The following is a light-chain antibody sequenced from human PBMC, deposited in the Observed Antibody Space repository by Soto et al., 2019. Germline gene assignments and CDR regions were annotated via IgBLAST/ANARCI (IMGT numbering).Light chain of an antibody. J-gene: IGLJ1*01. CDR3: SSYTSSSILV. CDR1: SXDIGGYNY. CDR2: EVR. Sequence: QSVLTQPASVSGSPGQSITISCTGTSXDIGGYNYVSWYRQHPCKAPKLMIYEVRNRPSEVSNRFSGSKSGNTASLTISGLQAEDEADYYCSSYTSSSILVFGTGTKVTVL. V-gene: IGLV2-14*01.